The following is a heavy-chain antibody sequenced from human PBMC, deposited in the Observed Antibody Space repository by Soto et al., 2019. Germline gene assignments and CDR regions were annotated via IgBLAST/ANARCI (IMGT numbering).Heavy chain of an antibody. D-gene: IGHD4-17*01. CDR1: GGTFSSYT. CDR3: ASSSELYGDSVVGSEWLRPPPSDAFDI. CDR2: IIPILGIA. J-gene: IGHJ3*02. V-gene: IGHV1-69*02. Sequence: QVQLVQSGAEVKKPGSSVKVSCKASGGTFSSYTISWVRQAPGQGLEWMGRIIPILGIANYAQKFQGRVTITADKSTSTAYMDLGSLRSEDTAVYYCASSSELYGDSVVGSEWLRPPPSDAFDIWGQGTMVTVSS.